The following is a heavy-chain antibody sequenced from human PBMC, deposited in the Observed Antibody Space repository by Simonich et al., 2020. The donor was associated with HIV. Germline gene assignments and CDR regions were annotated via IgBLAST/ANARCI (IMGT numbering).Heavy chain of an antibody. Sequence: QVQLVESGGGVVQPGRSLRLSCAASGFTFSSYAMHWVRQAPGKGLEWGAVISYEGSNKYYADSVKGRFTISRDNSKNTLYLQMNSLRAEDTAVYYCASGGSISSVWADDYWGQGTLVTVSS. V-gene: IGHV3-30*07. J-gene: IGHJ4*02. CDR2: ISYEGSNK. D-gene: IGHD3-16*01. CDR3: ASGGSISSVWADDY. CDR1: GFTFSSYA.